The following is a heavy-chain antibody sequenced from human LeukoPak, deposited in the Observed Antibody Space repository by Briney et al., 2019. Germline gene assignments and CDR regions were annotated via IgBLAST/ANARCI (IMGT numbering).Heavy chain of an antibody. V-gene: IGHV1-8*01. J-gene: IGHJ5*02. CDR1: GYTFTSYD. Sequence: GASVKVSCKASGYTFTSYDINWVRQATGRGLEWMGWMNPNSGNTGYAQKFQGRVTMTRNTSISTAYMELSSLRSEDTAVYYCARGRYDYVWGSYYNWFDPWGQGTLVTVSS. CDR2: MNPNSGNT. D-gene: IGHD3-16*01. CDR3: ARGRYDYVWGSYYNWFDP.